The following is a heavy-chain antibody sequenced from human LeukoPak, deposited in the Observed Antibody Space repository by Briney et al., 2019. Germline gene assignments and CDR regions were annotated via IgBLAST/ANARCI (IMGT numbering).Heavy chain of an antibody. V-gene: IGHV1-18*01. Sequence: ASVKVSCKASGYTFTRYGISWVRQAPGQRLEWMGWISAYNGNTNYAQKLQGRVTMTTDTSTSTAYMELRSLRSDDTAVYYCARDGMVRGVIRAYYYYMDVWGKGTTVTVSS. CDR3: ARDGMVRGVIRAYYYYMDV. J-gene: IGHJ6*03. CDR2: ISAYNGNT. CDR1: GYTFTRYG. D-gene: IGHD3-10*01.